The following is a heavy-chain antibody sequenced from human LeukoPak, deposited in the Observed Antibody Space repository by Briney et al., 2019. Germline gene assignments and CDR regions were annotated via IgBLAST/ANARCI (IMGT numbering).Heavy chain of an antibody. Sequence: PGGSLRLSCAASGFTFSSYAMSWARQAPGKGLEWVSAVYSGGETYYADSVRGRFTISRDVSKNTVYLQMNSLRVDDTAIYYCATGTTVTTAFDNWGQGTLVTVSS. CDR3: ATGTTVTTAFDN. CDR2: VYSGGET. V-gene: IGHV3-66*01. J-gene: IGHJ4*02. CDR1: GFTFSSYA. D-gene: IGHD4-17*01.